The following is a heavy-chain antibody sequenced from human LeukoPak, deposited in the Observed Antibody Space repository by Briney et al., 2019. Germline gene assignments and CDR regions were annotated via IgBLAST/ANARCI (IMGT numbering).Heavy chain of an antibody. D-gene: IGHD6-13*01. CDR2: IYYSGNT. Sequence: SETLSLTCTVSSGSITNYYWSWIRQPPGKGLEWIGFIYYSGNTNYNPSLKSRVTISVDTSKNQFSLKLRSVTAADTAVYYCARDGSAAGYSSRGDYSYMDVWGKGTTVTISS. CDR3: ARDGSAAGYSSRGDYSYMDV. CDR1: SGSITNYY. V-gene: IGHV4-59*12. J-gene: IGHJ6*03.